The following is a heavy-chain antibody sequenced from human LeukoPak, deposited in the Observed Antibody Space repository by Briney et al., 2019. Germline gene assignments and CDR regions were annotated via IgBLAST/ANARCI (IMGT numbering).Heavy chain of an antibody. D-gene: IGHD2-15*01. CDR2: ISYDGSNK. J-gene: IGHJ4*02. CDR1: GFTFRNHG. V-gene: IGHV3-30*18. CDR3: AKDLGCSGGSCYSGIDY. Sequence: GGSLRLSCAASGFTFRNHGMHWVRQAPGKGLEWVAVISYDGSNKYYADSVKGRFTISRDNSKNTLYLQMNSLRAEDTAVYYCAKDLGCSGGSCYSGIDYWGQGTLVTVSS.